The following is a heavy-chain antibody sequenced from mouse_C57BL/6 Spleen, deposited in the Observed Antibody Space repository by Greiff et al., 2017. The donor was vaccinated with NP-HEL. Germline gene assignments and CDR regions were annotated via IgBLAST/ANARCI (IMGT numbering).Heavy chain of an antibody. D-gene: IGHD1-1*01. J-gene: IGHJ2*01. CDR3: ARSPHYYGSSYGYFDY. V-gene: IGHV1-76*01. Sequence: VQLQQSGAELVRPGASVKLSCKASGYTFTDYYINWVKQRPGQGLEWIARIYPGSGNTYYNEKFKGKATLTAEKSSSTAYMQLSSLTSEDSAVYFCARSPHYYGSSYGYFDYWGQGTTLTVSS. CDR2: IYPGSGNT. CDR1: GYTFTDYY.